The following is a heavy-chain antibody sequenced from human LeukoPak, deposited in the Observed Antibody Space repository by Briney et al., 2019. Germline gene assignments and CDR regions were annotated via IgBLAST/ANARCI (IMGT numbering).Heavy chain of an antibody. CDR1: VFTFSIYS. Sequence: GRSLRLSCAASVFTFSIYSMNWARHARGKGLEWVSSISSSSSHIYYADSLKGRFTLSRDNAKNSLYLQLNTMRAEDTAVFYCGRRGSTEATTTSRRGCYYYYYMDVWGKGTTVTVSS. J-gene: IGHJ6*03. D-gene: IGHD1-26*01. V-gene: IGHV3-21*01. CDR3: GRRGSTEATTTSRRGCYYYYYMDV. CDR2: ISSSSSHI.